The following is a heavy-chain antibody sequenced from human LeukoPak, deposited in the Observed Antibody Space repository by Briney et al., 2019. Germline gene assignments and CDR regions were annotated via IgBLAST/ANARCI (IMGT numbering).Heavy chain of an antibody. CDR3: ARGLRTGVGPYMGYHYYMDV. D-gene: IGHD3-16*01. CDR2: INDNGAGT. CDR1: GFTFSNAW. J-gene: IGHJ6*03. Sequence: GGSLRLSCAASGFTFSNAWMSWVRQAPGKGLKWVSTINDNGAGTYYADSVKSRFTISRDNSYNTVSLQMNSLRDEDTGVYYCARGLRTGVGPYMGYHYYMDVWGKGATVTVSS. V-gene: IGHV3-23*01.